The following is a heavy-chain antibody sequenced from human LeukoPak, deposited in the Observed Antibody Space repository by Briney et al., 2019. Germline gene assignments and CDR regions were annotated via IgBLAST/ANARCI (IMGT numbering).Heavy chain of an antibody. CDR2: IFYNGIT. CDR3: ARTTEAHSWRTRYYDYYMDV. D-gene: IGHD6-13*01. Sequence: SETLPLTCTVSGGSIISSDHYSGWIRQPPGTGLEWIGCIFYNGITYYNESLQSRVTISVDMSRNKFSLRLNSVIAADTAIYYCARTTEAHSWRTRYYDYYMDVWGKGTTVTVSS. V-gene: IGHV4-39*01. CDR1: GGSIISSDHY. J-gene: IGHJ6*03.